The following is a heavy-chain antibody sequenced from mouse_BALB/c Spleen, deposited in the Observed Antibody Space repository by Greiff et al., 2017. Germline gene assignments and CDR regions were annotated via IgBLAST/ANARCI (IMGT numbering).Heavy chain of an antibody. D-gene: IGHD1-2*01. CDR1: GFSLTSYG. Sequence: QVQLKESGPGLVAPSQSLSITCTVSGFSLTSYGVHWVRQPPGKGLEWLGVIWAGGSTNYNSALMSRLSISKDNSKSQVFLKMNSLQTDDTAMYYCARDSSYYFDYWGQGTTLTVSS. CDR2: IWAGGST. J-gene: IGHJ2*01. V-gene: IGHV2-9*02. CDR3: ARDSSYYFDY.